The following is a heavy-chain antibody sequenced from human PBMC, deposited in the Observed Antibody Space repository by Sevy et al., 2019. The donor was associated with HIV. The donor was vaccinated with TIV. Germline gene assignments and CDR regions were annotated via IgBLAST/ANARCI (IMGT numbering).Heavy chain of an antibody. CDR3: ARDSDNYDIMTGYYPFDY. CDR2: INPSGGST. V-gene: IGHV1-46*01. D-gene: IGHD3-9*01. Sequence: ASVKVSCKASGYTFTSYYMHWVRQAPGQGLEWMGIINPSGGSTSYAQKFQGRVTMTRDTSTSTVYMELSSLRSEDTSVYYWARDSDNYDIMTGYYPFDYWGQGTLVTVSS. J-gene: IGHJ4*02. CDR1: GYTFTSYY.